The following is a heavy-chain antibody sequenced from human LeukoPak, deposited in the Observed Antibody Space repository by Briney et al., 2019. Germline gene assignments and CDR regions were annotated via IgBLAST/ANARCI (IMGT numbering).Heavy chain of an antibody. CDR3: ARLASPNGEYYFDY. Sequence: SETLSLTCTISGSSITSVSHYWGWIRQPPGKGLEWIGDIYYTGSTYYSPSLRSRVTMSVHTSENQFSLRLNSVTAVDTAVYYCARLASPNGEYYFDYWGQGTLVTVSS. V-gene: IGHV4-39*01. J-gene: IGHJ4*02. D-gene: IGHD3-10*01. CDR1: GSSITSVSHY. CDR2: IYYTGST.